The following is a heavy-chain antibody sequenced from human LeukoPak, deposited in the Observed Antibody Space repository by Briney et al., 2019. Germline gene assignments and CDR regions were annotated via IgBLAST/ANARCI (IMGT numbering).Heavy chain of an antibody. V-gene: IGHV3-23*01. D-gene: IGHD3-9*01. CDR3: AKAEGYDILTGLDY. CDR2: IGASGGST. Sequence: GGSLRLSCAASGFTFSDHYMDWVRQAPGKGLEWVSGIGASGGSTYYADSVKGRFTISRDNSKNTLYLQMNSLRTEDTAVYYCAKAEGYDILTGLDYWGQGTLVTVSS. J-gene: IGHJ4*02. CDR1: GFTFSDHY.